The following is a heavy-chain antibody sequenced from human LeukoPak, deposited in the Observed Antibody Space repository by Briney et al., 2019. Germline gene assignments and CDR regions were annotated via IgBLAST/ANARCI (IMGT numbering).Heavy chain of an antibody. Sequence: GGSMRLSCAASGVIFSNYWMHWVRQTPGKGLVWVSRINRDGSSTSYADSVKGRFTISRDNAKNTLYLQMNSLRAEDTAVYYCTRGGGYSYGSFDYWGQGTLVTVSS. CDR1: GVIFSNYW. CDR2: INRDGSST. J-gene: IGHJ4*02. V-gene: IGHV3-74*01. D-gene: IGHD5-18*01. CDR3: TRGGGYSYGSFDY.